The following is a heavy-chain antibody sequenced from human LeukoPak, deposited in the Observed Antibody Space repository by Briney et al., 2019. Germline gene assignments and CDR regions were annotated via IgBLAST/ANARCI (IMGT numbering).Heavy chain of an antibody. CDR1: GGSFSGYY. D-gene: IGHD1-26*01. J-gene: IGHJ4*02. CDR2: INHSGST. Sequence: PSETLSLTCAVYGGSFSGYYWSWIRQPPGKGLEWIGEINHSGSTNYNPSLKSRVTISVDTSKNQFPLKLSSVTAADTAVYYCARDAIVGATRFDYWGQGTLVTVSS. CDR3: ARDAIVGATRFDY. V-gene: IGHV4-34*01.